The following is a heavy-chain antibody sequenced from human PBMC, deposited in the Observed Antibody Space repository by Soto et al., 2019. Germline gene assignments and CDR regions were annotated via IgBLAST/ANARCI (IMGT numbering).Heavy chain of an antibody. J-gene: IGHJ6*02. Sequence: EVQLIESGGGWVQPGTSLRVSCAASGFTFHEYAMHWVRQAPGKGLEWVSGISSDGDTIAYADSVQGRFTVFRHNAKNSLYLQMNSLRAEDTALYYCTKGGYDLIYYFGMDVWGQGTTVTVSS. CDR2: ISSDGDTI. CDR3: TKGGYDLIYYFGMDV. D-gene: IGHD5-12*01. CDR1: GFTFHEYA. V-gene: IGHV3-9*01.